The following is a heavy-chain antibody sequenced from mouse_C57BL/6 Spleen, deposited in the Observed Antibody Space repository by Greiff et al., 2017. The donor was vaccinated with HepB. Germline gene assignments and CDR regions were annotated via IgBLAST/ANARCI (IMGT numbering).Heavy chain of an antibody. D-gene: IGHD1-1*01. J-gene: IGHJ3*01. CDR3: VRHKLLRYWFAY. Sequence: EVQLVESGGGLVQPKGSLKLSCAASGFSFNTYAMNWVRQAPGKGLEWVARIRSKSNNYATYYADSVKDRFTISRDDSESMLYLQMNNLKTEDTAMYYCVRHKLLRYWFAYWGQGTLVTVSA. CDR1: GFSFNTYA. CDR2: IRSKSNNYAT. V-gene: IGHV10-1*01.